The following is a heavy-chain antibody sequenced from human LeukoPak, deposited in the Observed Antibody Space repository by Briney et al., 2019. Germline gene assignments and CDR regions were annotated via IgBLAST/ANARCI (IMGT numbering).Heavy chain of an antibody. D-gene: IGHD3-22*01. CDR1: GFTFGDYA. CDR3: SGGGMIEVVITSDDAFDM. CDR2: IRSKAYGGTT. V-gene: IGHV3-49*03. J-gene: IGHJ3*02. Sequence: PGGSLRLSCTASGFTFGDYAMSWFRQAPGKGLEWVGCIRSKAYGGTTEYAASVKGRFTVSRDDSKSIAYLQMNSLKTEDTAVYYCSGGGMIEVVITSDDAFDMWGQGTMVTVSS.